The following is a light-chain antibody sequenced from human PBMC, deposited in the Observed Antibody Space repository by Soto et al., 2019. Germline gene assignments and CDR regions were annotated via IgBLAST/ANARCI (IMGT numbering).Light chain of an antibody. J-gene: IGLJ3*02. V-gene: IGLV2-14*03. CDR2: EVS. CDR3: TSFTSSSTWV. CDR1: SSDVGGYNY. Sequence: QSALAHPASVCGSPGQSITISCTGTSSDVGGYNYVSWFQQHPGKAPKLKIYEVSNRPSGVSNRFSGSKSGYTASLTISELQAEEEADYYCTSFTSSSTWVFGRGT.